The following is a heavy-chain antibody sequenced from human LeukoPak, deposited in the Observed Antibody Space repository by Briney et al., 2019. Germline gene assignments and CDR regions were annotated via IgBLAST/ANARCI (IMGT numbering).Heavy chain of an antibody. D-gene: IGHD6-6*01. CDR1: GFTFSSYS. Sequence: GGSLRLSCAASGFTFSSYSMNWVRQAPGKGLEWVSYISSSSSTIYYADSVKGRFTISRDNAKNSLYLQMNSLRSEDTAVYYCARAYSSSSWVTAYYYYYMDVWGKGTTVTVSS. V-gene: IGHV3-48*01. CDR2: ISSSSSTI. CDR3: ARAYSSSSWVTAYYYYYMDV. J-gene: IGHJ6*03.